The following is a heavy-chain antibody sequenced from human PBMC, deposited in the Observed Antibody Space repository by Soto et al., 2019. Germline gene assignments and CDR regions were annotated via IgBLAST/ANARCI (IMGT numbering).Heavy chain of an antibody. J-gene: IGHJ5*02. CDR3: ARAKYYHDSGSHFFCDP. V-gene: IGHV4-59*02. CDR2: ISYSGTS. Sequence: QVQLQASGPGLVKPSETLSLTCSVSFNSVSDFHWGWIRHSPGKGLGWIGYISYSGTSNYNPSLKSRLSMSVATSKNQFSLKVTSVTAADTAIYYCARAKYYHDSGSHFFCDPWGQGTLVTVSS. CDR1: FNSVSDFH. D-gene: IGHD3-10*01.